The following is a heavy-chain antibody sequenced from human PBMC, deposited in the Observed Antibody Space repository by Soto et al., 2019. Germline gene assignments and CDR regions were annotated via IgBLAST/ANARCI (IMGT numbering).Heavy chain of an antibody. D-gene: IGHD3-10*01. CDR1: GYIFTSYG. CDR2: ISVDSGNT. J-gene: IGHJ6*03. CDR3: ARFNGSGTNYYMDV. V-gene: IGHV1-18*01. Sequence: QVQLVQSGAELKKPGASAKVSCKASGYIFTSYGISWVRQAPGQGLEWMAWISVDSGNTNYAQNFQGRVTMTTDTSASTAHMELRSLRSDYTAVYYCARFNGSGTNYYMDVCAKGTTVIISS.